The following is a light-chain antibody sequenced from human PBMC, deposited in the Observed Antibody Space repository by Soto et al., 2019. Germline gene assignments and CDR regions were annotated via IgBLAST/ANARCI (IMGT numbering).Light chain of an antibody. J-gene: IGKJ4*01. V-gene: IGKV4-1*01. Sequence: DIVMTQSPDFLALSLGERATIRCKSSQSVLFSANNKNYLAWYQQKAGQPPKVIVYWASTRASGVPERFIGSGSGTDFTLTFSSLQAEDVAVYYCQQYDSAPLTFGGGTKVEIK. CDR2: WAS. CDR3: QQYDSAPLT. CDR1: QSVLFSANNKNY.